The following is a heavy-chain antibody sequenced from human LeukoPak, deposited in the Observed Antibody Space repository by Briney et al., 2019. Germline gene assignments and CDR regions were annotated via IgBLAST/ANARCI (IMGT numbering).Heavy chain of an antibody. V-gene: IGHV3-53*01. CDR1: GFTVSSNY. Sequence: PGGSLRLSCAASGFTVSSNYMSWVRQAPGKGLEWVSVIYSGGSTYYADSVKGRFTISRDNSKNTLYLQMNSLRAEDTAVYYCARDLAVYDSSGYYAFDIWGQGTIVTVSS. CDR2: IYSGGST. D-gene: IGHD3-22*01. CDR3: ARDLAVYDSSGYYAFDI. J-gene: IGHJ3*02.